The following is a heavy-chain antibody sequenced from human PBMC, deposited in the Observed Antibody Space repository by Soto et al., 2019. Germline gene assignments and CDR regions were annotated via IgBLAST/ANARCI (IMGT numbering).Heavy chain of an antibody. V-gene: IGHV4-34*01. CDR3: ARECTAGQAGVVIQLKYYYYMDV. Sequence: SETLSLTCAVYGGSFSGYYWGWIRQPPGKGLEWIGEINHSGSTNYNPSLKSRVTISVDTSKNQFSLKLSSVTAADTAVYYCARECTAGQAGVVIQLKYYYYMDVWGKGTTVTVSS. D-gene: IGHD3-3*01. CDR2: INHSGST. CDR1: GGSFSGYY. J-gene: IGHJ6*03.